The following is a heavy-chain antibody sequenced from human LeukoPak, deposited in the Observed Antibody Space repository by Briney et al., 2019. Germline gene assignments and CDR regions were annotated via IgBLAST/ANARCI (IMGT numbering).Heavy chain of an antibody. V-gene: IGHV4-39*01. J-gene: IGHJ4*02. D-gene: IGHD5-18*01. CDR2: IYYSGST. CDR1: GGSISSSSYY. Sequence: SETLSLTCTVSGGSISSSSYYWGWIRQPPGKGLEWIGSIYYSGSTYYNPSLKSRVTISVDTSKNQFSLKLSSVTAADTAVYYCARRRPNTAYTYWGQGTLVTVSS. CDR3: ARRRPNTAYTY.